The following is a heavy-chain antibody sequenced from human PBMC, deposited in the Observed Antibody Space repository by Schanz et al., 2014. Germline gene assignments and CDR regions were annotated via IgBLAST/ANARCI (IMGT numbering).Heavy chain of an antibody. V-gene: IGHV3-23*04. J-gene: IGHJ4*02. D-gene: IGHD1-1*01. CDR1: GFTFNSYA. CDR3: ARAHGNNWYGKGLDY. CDR2: ISHSGGSK. Sequence: EVQLVESGGGLVQPGGSLRLSCAASGFTFNSYAMTWVRQAPGKGLEWVSSISHSGGSKYYADSVKGRFTISRDNSKNTLYLQMNSLRADDTAVYFCARAHGNNWYGKGLDYWGQGTQVTVSS.